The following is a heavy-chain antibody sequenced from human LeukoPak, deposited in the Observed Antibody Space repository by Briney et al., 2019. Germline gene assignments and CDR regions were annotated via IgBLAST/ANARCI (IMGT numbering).Heavy chain of an antibody. J-gene: IGHJ4*02. V-gene: IGHV3-23*01. D-gene: IGHD6-13*01. CDR1: GFTFSSYA. CDR3: ARDRLAAAATWEFDY. Sequence: GGSLRLSCAASGFTFSSYAMSWVRQAPGRGLEWVSAISGSGGSTNYADSVKGRFTISIDNAKNSLYLQMNSLRAEDTAVYYCARDRLAAAATWEFDYWGQGTPVTVSS. CDR2: ISGSGGST.